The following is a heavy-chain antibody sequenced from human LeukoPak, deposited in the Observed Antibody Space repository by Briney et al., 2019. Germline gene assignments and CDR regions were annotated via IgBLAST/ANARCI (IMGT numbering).Heavy chain of an antibody. CDR3: ARDGSLGY. D-gene: IGHD2-2*03. V-gene: IGHV1-2*02. CDR2: INPNSGDT. Sequence: ASVKVSCKASGYTFTDYYMHWMRQAPGQGPEWMGWINPNSGDTNYAQKFQGRVTMTRDTSISTAYMEVRSLTSDDTAVYYCARDGSLGYWGQGTRVTVSS. J-gene: IGHJ4*02. CDR1: GYTFTDYY.